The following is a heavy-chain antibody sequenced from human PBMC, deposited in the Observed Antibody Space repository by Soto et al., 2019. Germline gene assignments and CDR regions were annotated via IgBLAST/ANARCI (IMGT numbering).Heavy chain of an antibody. V-gene: IGHV2-5*02. CDR3: AHVSGDPYTRKYYWYDP. CDR2: IYWDDDK. D-gene: IGHD7-27*01. CDR1: GFSLSTSGVG. J-gene: IGHJ5*02. Sequence: QITLKESGPTLVKPTQTLTLTCTFSGFSLSTSGVGVGWIHQPPGKALEWLALIYWDDDKRYSPSLKSRLTSTRDTAKNQVVLTMTNMDSVDTATYYCAHVSGDPYTRKYYWYDPWGQGTLVTDSS.